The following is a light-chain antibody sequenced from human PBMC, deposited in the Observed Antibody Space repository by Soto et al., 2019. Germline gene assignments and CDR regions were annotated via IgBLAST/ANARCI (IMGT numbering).Light chain of an antibody. CDR1: QDISSG. CDR2: DAS. V-gene: IGKV1D-13*01. J-gene: IGKJ4*02. CDR3: QQFNKYPLP. Sequence: AIQLTQSPSSLSASVGDRLTITCRASQDISSGLAWYQQKPGRAPKLLIYDASTLVSGVPSRFRGTGSRTAFTLSISSMQPEEFATYHCQQFNKYPLPVAGGTKVDIK.